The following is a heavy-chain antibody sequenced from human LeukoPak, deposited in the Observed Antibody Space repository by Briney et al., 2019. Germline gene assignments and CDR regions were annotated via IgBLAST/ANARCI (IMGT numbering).Heavy chain of an antibody. CDR1: GGSISSGNSY. CDR3: ARTYYYGSGRYFDY. Sequence: SQTLSLTCTVSGGSISSGNSYWNWIRQPAGKGLEWLGYIYHSGNTNYNPSLKSRVTVSVDTSKDQFSLKLTSVTAADTAVYYCARTYYYGSGRYFDYWGQGTLVTVSS. CDR2: IYHSGNT. D-gene: IGHD3-10*01. V-gene: IGHV4-61*10. J-gene: IGHJ4*02.